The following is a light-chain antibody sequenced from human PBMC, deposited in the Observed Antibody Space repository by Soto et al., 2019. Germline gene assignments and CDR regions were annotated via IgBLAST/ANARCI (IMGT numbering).Light chain of an antibody. J-gene: IGKJ2*01. CDR2: GAS. CDR3: QPCHNWPLL. CDR1: QSINSE. V-gene: IGKV3-15*01. Sequence: EIVMTQSPATLSLSSGERAALSCRASQSINSELAWYQQQPGHPPRLLIYGASTRASGVPARFTGSESGSEFALTIRVLQSADFAVYYCQPCHNWPLLFGQGTRLAI.